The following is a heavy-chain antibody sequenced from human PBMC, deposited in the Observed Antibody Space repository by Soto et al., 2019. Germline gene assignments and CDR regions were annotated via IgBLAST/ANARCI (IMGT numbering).Heavy chain of an antibody. CDR1: GFTFSSYA. V-gene: IGHV3-23*01. D-gene: IGHD4-17*01. CDR2: ISGSGGST. J-gene: IGHJ6*03. CDR3: ANLGWATVTPLYYYMDV. Sequence: EVQLLESGGGLVQPGGSLRLSCAASGFTFSSYAMSWVRQAPGKGLEWVSAISGSGGSTYYADSVKGRFTISRDNSKNTLYLQMNSLRAEDTAVYYCANLGWATVTPLYYYMDVWGKGTTVTVSS.